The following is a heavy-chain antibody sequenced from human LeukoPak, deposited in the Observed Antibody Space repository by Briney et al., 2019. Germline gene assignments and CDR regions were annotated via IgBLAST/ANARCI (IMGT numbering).Heavy chain of an antibody. CDR2: ISGSGGST. V-gene: IGHV3-23*01. CDR3: AKGRIVVVPALIDY. D-gene: IGHD2-2*01. J-gene: IGHJ4*02. Sequence: GGSLRLSCAASGFTFSSYAMTWVRQAPGKGLEWVSAISGSGGSTYYADSVKGRFTISRDNSKNTLYLQMNSLRAGDTAVYYCAKGRIVVVPALIDYWGQGTLVTVSS. CDR1: GFTFSSYA.